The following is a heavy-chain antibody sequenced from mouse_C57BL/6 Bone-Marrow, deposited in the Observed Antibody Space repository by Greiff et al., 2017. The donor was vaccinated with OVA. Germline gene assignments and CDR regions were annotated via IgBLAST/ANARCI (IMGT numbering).Heavy chain of an antibody. Sequence: VQLQQPGAELVMPGASVKLSCKASGYTFTSYWMHWVKQRPGQGLEWIGEIDPSDSYTNYNQKFKGKSTLTVDKSSSTAYMQLSSLTSEDSAVYYCARPRLGYYGFAYWGQGTLVTVSA. D-gene: IGHD2-3*01. CDR3: ARPRLGYYGFAY. V-gene: IGHV1-69*01. CDR1: GYTFTSYW. CDR2: IDPSDSYT. J-gene: IGHJ3*01.